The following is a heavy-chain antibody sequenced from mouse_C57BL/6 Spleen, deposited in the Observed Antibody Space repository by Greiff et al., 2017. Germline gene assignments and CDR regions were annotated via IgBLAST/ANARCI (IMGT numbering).Heavy chain of an antibody. CDR2: IHPNSGST. J-gene: IGHJ1*03. CDR1: GYTFTSYW. Sequence: QVQLKQPGAELVKPGASVKLSCKASGYTFTSYWMHWVKQRPGQGLEWIGMIHPNSGSTNYNEKFKSKATLTVDKSSSTAYMQLSSLTSEDSAVYYCARKGDYERWYFDVWGTGTTVTVSS. CDR3: ARKGDYERWYFDV. D-gene: IGHD2-4*01. V-gene: IGHV1-64*01.